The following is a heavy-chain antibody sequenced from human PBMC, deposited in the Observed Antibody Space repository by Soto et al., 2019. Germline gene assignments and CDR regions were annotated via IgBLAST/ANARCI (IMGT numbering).Heavy chain of an antibody. CDR2: ISSSSSYI. Sequence: GSLRLSCAASGXTFSSYRMNWVRQAPGKGLEWVSSISSSSSYIYYADSVKGRFTISRDKAKNSLYLQMNSMRAEDTAVYYCARSFYYRNAFDIWGQGTMVTVSS. V-gene: IGHV3-21*01. J-gene: IGHJ3*02. D-gene: IGHD3-22*01. CDR3: ARSFYYRNAFDI. CDR1: GXTFSSYR.